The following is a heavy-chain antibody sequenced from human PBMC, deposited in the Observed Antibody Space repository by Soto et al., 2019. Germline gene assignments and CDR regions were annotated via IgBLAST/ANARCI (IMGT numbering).Heavy chain of an antibody. CDR2: IIPIFGTA. CDR3: ERDQQAARISWYWGFDY. D-gene: IGHD6-13*01. CDR1: GCTFSSYA. J-gene: IGHJ4*02. Sequence: QVQLVQSGAEVKKPGSSVKVSCKASGCTFSSYAISWVRQAPGKGLEWMGGIIPIFGTANYAQKFQGRVTITADESTSTDSMELSSLRSEDKAVYYCERDQQAARISWYWGFDYWGQGTLVTVSS. V-gene: IGHV1-69*01.